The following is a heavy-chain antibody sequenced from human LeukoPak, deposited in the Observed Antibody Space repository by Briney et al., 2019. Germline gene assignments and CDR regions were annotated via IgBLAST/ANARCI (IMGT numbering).Heavy chain of an antibody. J-gene: IGHJ5*02. CDR3: AREIGYGSGSGWFDP. CDR1: GYTLTELS. Sequence: ASVKVSCKVSGYTLTELSMHWVRQAPGKGLEWMGGFDPEDGETIYAQKFQGRATMTEDTSTDTAYMELSSLRSEDTAVYYCAREIGYGSGSGWFDPWGQGTLVTVSS. D-gene: IGHD3-10*01. CDR2: FDPEDGET. V-gene: IGHV1-24*01.